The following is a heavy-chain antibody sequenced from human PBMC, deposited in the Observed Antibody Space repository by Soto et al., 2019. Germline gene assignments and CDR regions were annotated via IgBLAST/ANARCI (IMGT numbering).Heavy chain of an antibody. CDR1: GFTFSSYW. CDR2: IKQDGSEK. J-gene: IGHJ3*02. V-gene: IGHV3-7*01. D-gene: IGHD3-3*01. Sequence: EVQLVESGGGLVQPGGSLRLSCAASGFTFSSYWMSWVRQAPGKGLEWVANIKQDGSEKYYVDSVKGRFTISRDNAKNSLYLQMNSLRAEDTAVYYCARDGTPAYYDFWSGTSLTYAFDIWGQGTMVTVSS. CDR3: ARDGTPAYYDFWSGTSLTYAFDI.